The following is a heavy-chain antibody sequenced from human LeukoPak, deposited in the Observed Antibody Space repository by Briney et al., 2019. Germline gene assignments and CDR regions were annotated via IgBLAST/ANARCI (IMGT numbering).Heavy chain of an antibody. J-gene: IGHJ6*03. Sequence: GGSLRLSCTASGFTFGDYAMSWVRQAPGKGLEWVGFIRSKAYGGTTEYAASVKGRFTISRDDSKSIAYLQMNSLKTEDTAVYYCTRGSGSSWYPFYMDVWGKGTTVTISS. CDR2: IRSKAYGGTT. D-gene: IGHD6-13*01. CDR3: TRGSGSSWYPFYMDV. CDR1: GFTFGDYA. V-gene: IGHV3-49*04.